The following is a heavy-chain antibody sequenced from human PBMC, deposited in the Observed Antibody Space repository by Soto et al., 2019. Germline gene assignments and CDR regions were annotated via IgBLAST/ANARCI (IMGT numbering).Heavy chain of an antibody. D-gene: IGHD4-4*01. Sequence: ASVKVSCKASGGTSSSYAIRWVRQAPGQGLEWMGGIIPIFGTANYAQKFQGRVTITADESTSTAYMELSSLRSEDTAVYYCARSLDQVDTVTDYYYYGMDVWGQVTTVTVS. CDR3: ARSLDQVDTVTDYYYYGMDV. CDR2: IIPIFGTA. J-gene: IGHJ6*02. V-gene: IGHV1-69*13. CDR1: GGTSSSYA.